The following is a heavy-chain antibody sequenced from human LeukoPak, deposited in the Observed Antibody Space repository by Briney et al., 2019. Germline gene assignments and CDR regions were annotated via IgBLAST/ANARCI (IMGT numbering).Heavy chain of an antibody. CDR2: ISSSGTTI. CDR1: GFTFSDYY. D-gene: IGHD3-22*01. V-gene: IGHV3-11*01. Sequence: GGSLRLSCAASGFTFSDYYMSWIRQAPGKGLEWVSYISSSGTTIYYADSVKGRFTISRDNAKNSLYLQMNSLRAEDTAVYYCARYYYDSSGYYHYYYGMDVWGQGTTVTVSS. CDR3: ARYYYDSSGYYHYYYGMDV. J-gene: IGHJ6*02.